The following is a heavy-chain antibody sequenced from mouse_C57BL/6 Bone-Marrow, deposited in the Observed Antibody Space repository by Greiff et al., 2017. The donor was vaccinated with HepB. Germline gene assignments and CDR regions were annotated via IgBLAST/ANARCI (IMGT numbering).Heavy chain of an antibody. D-gene: IGHD2-5*01. V-gene: IGHV1-50*01. CDR1: GYTFTSYW. CDR2: IDPSDSYT. Sequence: QVQLQQPGAELVKPGASVKLSCKASGYTFTSYWMQWVNQRPGQGLEWIGEIDPSDSYTNYNQKFKGKATLTVDTSSSTAYMQLSSLTSEDSAVYYCAREVYSNPFAYWGQGTLVTVSA. CDR3: AREVYSNPFAY. J-gene: IGHJ3*01.